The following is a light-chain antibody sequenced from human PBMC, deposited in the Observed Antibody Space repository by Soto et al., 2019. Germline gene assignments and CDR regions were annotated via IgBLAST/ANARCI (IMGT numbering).Light chain of an antibody. CDR2: NNN. Sequence: QSALTQPPSVSGTPGQRVTISCSGRSSNIGSNAVNWYQQFPGRAPKVLIYNNNERPSGVPDRFSGSTSGTSASLAISGLQSEDDADYYCATWDDGLNSWVFGGGTQLTVL. J-gene: IGLJ3*02. CDR3: ATWDDGLNSWV. CDR1: SSNIGSNA. V-gene: IGLV1-44*01.